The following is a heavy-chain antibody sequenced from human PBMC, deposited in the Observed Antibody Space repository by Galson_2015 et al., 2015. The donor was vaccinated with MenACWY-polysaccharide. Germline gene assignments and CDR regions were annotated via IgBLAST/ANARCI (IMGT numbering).Heavy chain of an antibody. J-gene: IGHJ3*02. D-gene: IGHD4-23*01. Sequence: SLRLSCAASGFTFSSYSMNWVRQAPGKGLEWVSYISSSSSTIYHADSVKGRFTISRDNAKNSLYLQMNSLRAEDTAVYYCARDRLLWAFDIWGQGTMVTVSS. CDR2: ISSSSSTI. V-gene: IGHV3-48*01. CDR1: GFTFSSYS. CDR3: ARDRLLWAFDI.